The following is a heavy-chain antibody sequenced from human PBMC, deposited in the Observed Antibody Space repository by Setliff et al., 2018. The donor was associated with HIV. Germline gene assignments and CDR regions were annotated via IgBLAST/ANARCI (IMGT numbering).Heavy chain of an antibody. CDR2: IHHTGRT. CDR3: AKRLTGPFDN. Sequence: SETLSLTCGVHGASFSGYYQSLVRQPPGKGLEWIGEIHHTGRTNYNPSLKNRVTISIDNFKNQFSLNLSSVTAADTAVYYCAKRLTGPFDNWGQGTLVTVS. D-gene: IGHD1-1*01. V-gene: IGHV4-34*01. CDR1: GASFSGYY. J-gene: IGHJ4*02.